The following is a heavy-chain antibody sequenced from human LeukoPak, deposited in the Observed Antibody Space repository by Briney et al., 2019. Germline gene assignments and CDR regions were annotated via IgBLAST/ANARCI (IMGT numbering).Heavy chain of an antibody. CDR2: ISSSSSYI. Sequence: PGGSLRLSCAASGFTFSSYSMNWVRQAPGKGLEWVSSISSSSSYIYYADSVKGRFTISRDNAKNSLYLQMNSLRAEDTAVYYCARGLPPDGYNYAFDIWGQGTMVTVSS. CDR1: GFTFSSYS. V-gene: IGHV3-21*01. J-gene: IGHJ3*02. D-gene: IGHD5-24*01. CDR3: ARGLPPDGYNYAFDI.